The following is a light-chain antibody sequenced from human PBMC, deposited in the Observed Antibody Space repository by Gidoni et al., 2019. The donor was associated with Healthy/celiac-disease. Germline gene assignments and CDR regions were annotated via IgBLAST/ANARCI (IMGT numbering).Light chain of an antibody. Sequence: DIQMTQSPSSLSASVGDRVTITCRASQSISSYLNWYQQKPGKAPKLLIYAASSLQSGVPSRFSGSGSGTDFTLTISSLQPEDFATYYYQQSYSTPHTFXGXTKVXIK. CDR2: AAS. CDR1: QSISSY. CDR3: QQSYSTPHT. V-gene: IGKV1-39*01. J-gene: IGKJ4*01.